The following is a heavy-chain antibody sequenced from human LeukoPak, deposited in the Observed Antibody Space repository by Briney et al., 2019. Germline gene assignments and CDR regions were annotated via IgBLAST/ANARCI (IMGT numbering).Heavy chain of an antibody. CDR2: INPSGGST. CDR3: ARAASSDY. Sequence: ASVKVSCKASGYIFTSHYMHWVRQAPGQGLEWMGMINPSGGSTSYAQKFQGRVTMTRDTSTSTVYLELRSLRSDDTAVYYCARAASSDYWGQGTLVTVSS. V-gene: IGHV1-46*01. J-gene: IGHJ4*02. CDR1: GYIFTSHY. D-gene: IGHD2-2*01.